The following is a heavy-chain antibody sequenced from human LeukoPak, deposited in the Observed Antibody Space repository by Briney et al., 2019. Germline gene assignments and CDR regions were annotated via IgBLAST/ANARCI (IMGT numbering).Heavy chain of an antibody. D-gene: IGHD5-12*01. Sequence: PGGSLRLSCAASGFTFRNYGMSWVRQAPGRGLEWVSSITGNGGGTYYADSVKGRFTISRDNSKNTLFLQMNSLRAEDTAVYYCAKRDIGYYFDFWGQGTLVTVSS. J-gene: IGHJ4*02. CDR2: ITGNGGGT. CDR1: GFTFRNYG. CDR3: AKRDIGYYFDF. V-gene: IGHV3-23*01.